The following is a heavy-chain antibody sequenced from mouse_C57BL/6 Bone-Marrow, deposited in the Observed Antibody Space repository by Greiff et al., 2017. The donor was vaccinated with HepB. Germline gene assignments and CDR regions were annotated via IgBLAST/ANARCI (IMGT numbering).Heavy chain of an antibody. D-gene: IGHD1-1*01. CDR1: GYTFTSYW. CDR3: AGYYYGSSLFAY. Sequence: QVQLQQPGTELVKPGASVKLSCKASGYTFTSYWMHWVKQRPGQGLEWIGMIHPNSGSTNYNEKFKSKATLTVDKSSSTAYMQLSSLTSEDSAVYYCAGYYYGSSLFAYWGQGTLVTVSA. J-gene: IGHJ3*01. CDR2: IHPNSGST. V-gene: IGHV1-64*01.